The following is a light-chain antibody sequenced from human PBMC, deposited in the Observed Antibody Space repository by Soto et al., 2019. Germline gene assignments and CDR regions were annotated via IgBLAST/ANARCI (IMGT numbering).Light chain of an antibody. Sequence: DIQMTQSPSTLSASVGDRVSITCRASQSINSWLAWYQQKPGKDPKLLIYDASSLESGVPSRFSGSGSGTEFSLTISSLQADDFACFYCQQYKGYSPETFGQGTKVDVK. CDR3: QQYKGYSPET. J-gene: IGKJ1*01. CDR2: DAS. CDR1: QSINSW. V-gene: IGKV1-5*01.